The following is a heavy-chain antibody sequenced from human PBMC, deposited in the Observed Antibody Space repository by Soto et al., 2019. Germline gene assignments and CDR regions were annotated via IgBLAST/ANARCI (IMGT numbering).Heavy chain of an antibody. J-gene: IGHJ6*02. D-gene: IGHD3-3*01. Sequence: RGGALRLSCAASGFAFSNAWMNWVRQAPGKGLEWVGRIKSKTDGGTTDYAAPVKGRFTISRDDSKNTLYLQMNSLKTEDTAVYYCTTLSITIFGVVLMDVWGQGTTVTV. CDR3: TTLSITIFGVVLMDV. CDR2: IKSKTDGGTT. CDR1: GFAFSNAW. V-gene: IGHV3-15*07.